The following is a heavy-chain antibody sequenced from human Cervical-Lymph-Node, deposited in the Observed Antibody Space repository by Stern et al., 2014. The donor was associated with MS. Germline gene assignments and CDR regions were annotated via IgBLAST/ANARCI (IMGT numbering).Heavy chain of an antibody. V-gene: IGHV5-10-1*03. J-gene: IGHJ5*02. CDR3: ARDITMIGDWFDP. Sequence: EVQLVESGAEVKKPGESLRISCKGSGYSFNTYWISWVRQMPGKGLEWMGRIDPSDSYTDYSPSFQGHVTISVDKSSTTAYLQWSSLKASDTAMYYCARDITMIGDWFDPWGQGTLVTVSS. D-gene: IGHD3-22*01. CDR2: IDPSDSYT. CDR1: GYSFNTYW.